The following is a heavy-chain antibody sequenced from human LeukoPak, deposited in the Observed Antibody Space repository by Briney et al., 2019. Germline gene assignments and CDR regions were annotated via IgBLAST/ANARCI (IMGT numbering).Heavy chain of an antibody. CDR3: ARGLGYCSGGSCYSVGFDY. CDR1: GYTFTSYD. V-gene: IGHV1-8*01. J-gene: IGHJ4*02. Sequence: ASVKVSCKASGYTFTSYDINWVRQATGQGLEWMGWMNPNSGNTGYAQKFQGRVTMTRNTSISTAYMELSSLRSEDMAVYYCARGLGYCSGGSCYSVGFDYRGQGTLVTVSS. CDR2: MNPNSGNT. D-gene: IGHD2-15*01.